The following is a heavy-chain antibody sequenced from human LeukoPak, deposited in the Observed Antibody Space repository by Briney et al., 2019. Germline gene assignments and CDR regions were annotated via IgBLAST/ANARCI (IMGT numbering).Heavy chain of an antibody. CDR3: ARDYSDIVATIWLDDAFDI. V-gene: IGHV1-2*02. Sequence: ASVKVSCKASGYTFTVYYIDWVRQAPGQGLEWMGWINPNIGGTNYAQKFQVRVPMTRDTANSTASMELRRLRSDDTPVYYCARDYSDIVATIWLDDAFDIWGQGTMVTVSS. D-gene: IGHD5-12*01. CDR1: GYTFTVYY. CDR2: INPNIGGT. J-gene: IGHJ3*02.